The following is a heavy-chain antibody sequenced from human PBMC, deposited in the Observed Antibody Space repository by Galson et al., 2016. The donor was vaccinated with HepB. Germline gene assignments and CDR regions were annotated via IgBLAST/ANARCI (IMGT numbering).Heavy chain of an antibody. CDR3: AKDGDYYDYWSGEKTRAEY. V-gene: IGHV3-23*01. CDR1: GFTFSSYA. D-gene: IGHD3-3*01. Sequence: SLRLSCAASGFTFSSYAMSWVRQAPGKGLEWVSGISASGSATHYADSVKGRFIISRDNSKNTLYMQMSSLRAEDTAVYYCAKDGDYYDYWSGEKTRAEYWGRNPGHRLR. CDR2: ISASGSAT. J-gene: IGHJ4*01.